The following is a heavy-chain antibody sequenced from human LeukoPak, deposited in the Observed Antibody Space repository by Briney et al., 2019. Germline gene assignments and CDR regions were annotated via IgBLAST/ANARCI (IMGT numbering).Heavy chain of an antibody. V-gene: IGHV1-69*04. D-gene: IGHD2/OR15-2a*01. Sequence: GASVKVSCKASGDTFSSYAISWVRQAPGQGLEWMGRIIPMLGTLNYAQKFQGRVTITADKSTTTTYMELSSLRSEDTAVYYCTRDNSNYEHDRWGQGTLVTVSS. CDR2: IIPMLGTL. CDR3: TRDNSNYEHDR. J-gene: IGHJ5*02. CDR1: GDTFSSYA.